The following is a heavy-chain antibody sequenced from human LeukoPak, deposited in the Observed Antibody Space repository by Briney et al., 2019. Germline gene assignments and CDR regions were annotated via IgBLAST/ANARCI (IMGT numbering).Heavy chain of an antibody. CDR3: ARTNDFWSGYYQYYFDY. Sequence: PGGSLRLSCAASGFTFSSYWMSWVRHAPGKGLEWMANMKQDGSEKYYVDSVKGRFTISRDNAKNSLYLQMNSLRAEDTAVYYCARTNDFWSGYYQYYFDYWGQGTLVTVSS. V-gene: IGHV3-7*01. D-gene: IGHD3-3*01. CDR1: GFTFSSYW. CDR2: MKQDGSEK. J-gene: IGHJ4*02.